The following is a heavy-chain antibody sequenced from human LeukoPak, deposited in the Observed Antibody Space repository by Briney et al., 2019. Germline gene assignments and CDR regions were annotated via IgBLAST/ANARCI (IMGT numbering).Heavy chain of an antibody. D-gene: IGHD1-26*01. Sequence: GASVKVSCKASGGTFSSYAISWVRQAPGQGLEWMGGIIPIFGTANYAQKFQGRVTITTDESTSTAYMELSSLRSEDTAVYYCARDLVGESYYFDYWGQGTLVTVSS. J-gene: IGHJ4*02. CDR3: ARDLVGESYYFDY. CDR1: GGTFSSYA. V-gene: IGHV1-69*05. CDR2: IIPIFGTA.